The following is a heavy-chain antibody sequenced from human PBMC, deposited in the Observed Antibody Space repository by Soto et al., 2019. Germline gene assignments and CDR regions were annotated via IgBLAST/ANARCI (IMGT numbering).Heavy chain of an antibody. V-gene: IGHV1-69*06. CDR1: GGTFSSYA. CDR3: ARERTSWGYYDRSGYYSFDY. Sequence: GASVKVSCKASGGTFSSYAISWVRQAPGQGLELMGGIIPIFGTANYAQKFQGRVTITADKSTSTAYMELSSLRSEDTAVYYCARERTSWGYYDRSGYYSFDYWGQGTLVTVYS. CDR2: IIPIFGTA. J-gene: IGHJ4*02. D-gene: IGHD3-22*01.